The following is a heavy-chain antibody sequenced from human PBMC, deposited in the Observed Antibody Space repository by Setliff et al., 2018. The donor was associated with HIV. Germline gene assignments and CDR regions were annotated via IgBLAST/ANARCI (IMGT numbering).Heavy chain of an antibody. D-gene: IGHD3-22*01. CDR1: GFTFSNYG. V-gene: IGHV3-30*02. J-gene: IGHJ6*03. CDR2: IHYDGRDQ. CDR3: AKQGSGYDYYYMDV. Sequence: GGSLRLSCATSGFTFSNYGMHWVRQAPGKGLEWVTFIHYDGRDQYYADSVKGRFTISRDNSKNTLYLQMNSLRAEDTAVYYCAKQGSGYDYYYMDVWGKGTAVTVSS.